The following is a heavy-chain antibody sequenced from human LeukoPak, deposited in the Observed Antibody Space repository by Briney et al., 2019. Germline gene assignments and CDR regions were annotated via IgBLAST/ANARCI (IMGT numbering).Heavy chain of an antibody. V-gene: IGHV4-4*07. Sequence: SETLSLTCTVSGGSISSYYWSWIRQPAGKGLEWIGRIYTSGSTNYNPSLKSRVTILVDTSKNQVSLKLSSVTAADTAVYFCARDWGVGGRPGYMDVWGKGTTVTVSS. CDR1: GGSISSYY. J-gene: IGHJ6*03. CDR2: IYTSGST. CDR3: ARDWGVGGRPGYMDV. D-gene: IGHD6-6*01.